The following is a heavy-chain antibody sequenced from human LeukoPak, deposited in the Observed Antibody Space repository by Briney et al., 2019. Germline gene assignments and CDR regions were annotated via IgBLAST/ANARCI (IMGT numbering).Heavy chain of an antibody. V-gene: IGHV1-69*13. CDR1: GGTFSSYA. Sequence: ASVKVSCKASGGTFSSYAISWVRQAPGQGLEWMGGIIPIFGTANYAQKFQGRVTITADESTSTAYMELSSLRSEDTAVYYCARDQAVLRYFDWLLPDNWFDPWGQGTLVTVSS. CDR2: IIPIFGTA. CDR3: ARDQAVLRYFDWLLPDNWFDP. D-gene: IGHD3-9*01. J-gene: IGHJ5*02.